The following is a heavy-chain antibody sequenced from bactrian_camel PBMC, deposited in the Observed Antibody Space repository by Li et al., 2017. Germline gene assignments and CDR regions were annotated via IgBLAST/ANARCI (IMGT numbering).Heavy chain of an antibody. V-gene: IGHV3S40*01. Sequence: DVQLVESGGGSVQPGRSLRLSCVASGYTTRPSCMAWFRQAPGKEREGVAAIDSDGSITYADSVKGRFTIAKDNAKNVWYLQMSSLNPEDTAMYYCAANFGPYCSGPYLARRANFLGQGTQVTVS. J-gene: IGHJ4*01. D-gene: IGHD2*01. CDR1: GYTTRPSC. CDR2: IDSDGSIT.